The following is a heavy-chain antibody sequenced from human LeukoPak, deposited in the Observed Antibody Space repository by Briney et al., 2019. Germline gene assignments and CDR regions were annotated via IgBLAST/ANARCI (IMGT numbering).Heavy chain of an antibody. V-gene: IGHV4-39*01. Sequence: SETLSLTCNVSGGSISSSSYYWGWIRQPPGKGLEWIGRIYYSGSTYYNPSLKSRVTISVDTSKNQFSLKLSSVTAADTAVYYCARRVTIFGVVNTAHWFDPWGQGTLVTVSS. D-gene: IGHD3-3*01. CDR1: GGSISSSSYY. CDR3: ARRVTIFGVVNTAHWFDP. J-gene: IGHJ5*02. CDR2: IYYSGST.